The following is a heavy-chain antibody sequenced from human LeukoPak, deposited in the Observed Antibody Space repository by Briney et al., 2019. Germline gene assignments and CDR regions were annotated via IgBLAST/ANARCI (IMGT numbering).Heavy chain of an antibody. CDR3: ARGPSGGNNLWMDY. D-gene: IGHD1-20*01. Sequence: GGSLRLSCAASGFTLSSYEMNWVRQAPGKGLEWVSYISSSGSTICYADSVKGRFTISRDNAKNSLYLQMNSLRAEDTAVYYCARGPSGGNNLWMDYWGQGTLVTVSS. CDR1: GFTLSSYE. V-gene: IGHV3-48*03. J-gene: IGHJ4*02. CDR2: ISSSGSTI.